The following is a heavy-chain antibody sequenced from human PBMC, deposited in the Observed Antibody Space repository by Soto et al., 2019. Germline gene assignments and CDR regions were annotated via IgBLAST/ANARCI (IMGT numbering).Heavy chain of an antibody. D-gene: IGHD3-22*01. CDR2: ISGSGGST. Sequence: GGSLRLSCAASGFTCSSYAMSWVRQAPGKGLEWVSAISGSGGSTYYADSVKGRFTISRDNSKNTLYLQMNSLRAEDTAVYYCAKDLSPLYDQDAFDIWGQGTMVTVSS. CDR1: GFTCSSYA. J-gene: IGHJ3*02. CDR3: AKDLSPLYDQDAFDI. V-gene: IGHV3-23*01.